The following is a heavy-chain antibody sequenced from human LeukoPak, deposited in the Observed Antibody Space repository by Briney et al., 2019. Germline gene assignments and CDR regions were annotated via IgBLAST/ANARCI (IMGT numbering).Heavy chain of an antibody. Sequence: GGSLRLSCVASGFTFDDYAMRWVRQAPGKGLEWVSLITWDGGSTFYADSVKGRFTISRDNSKKSLSLQMYGLSTEDTALYCCARERRRVIDYWGQGTLVTVSS. CDR1: GFTFDDYA. J-gene: IGHJ4*02. D-gene: IGHD1-26*01. V-gene: IGHV3-43*02. CDR3: ARERRRVIDY. CDR2: ITWDGGST.